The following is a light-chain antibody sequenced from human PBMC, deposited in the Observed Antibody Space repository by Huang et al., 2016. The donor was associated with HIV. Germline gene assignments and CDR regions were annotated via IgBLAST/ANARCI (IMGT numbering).Light chain of an antibody. CDR3: QQSYSTPRT. V-gene: IGKV1-39*01. CDR1: QRINTY. CDR2: AAS. J-gene: IGKJ3*01. Sequence: DIQMTQSPSSLSASVGDRVTITCRASQRINTYLNWYQQKPGKAPKVLIYAASTLQSGVPSRFSCSGSGTDFSLTISSLQLEDFATYYCQQSYSTPRTFGPGTKVDIK.